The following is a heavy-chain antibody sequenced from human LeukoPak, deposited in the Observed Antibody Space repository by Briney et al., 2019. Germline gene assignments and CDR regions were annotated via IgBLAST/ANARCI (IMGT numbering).Heavy chain of an antibody. CDR1: GFTFDDYA. V-gene: IGHV3-9*01. Sequence: GRSLRLSCAASGFTFDDYAMHWVRQAPGKGLEWVSGISWNSGSIGYADSVKGRFTISRDNAKNSLYLQVNSLRAEDTALYYCAKDIRDSSGRYRGFDYWGQGTLVTVSS. CDR2: ISWNSGSI. D-gene: IGHD6-19*01. J-gene: IGHJ4*02. CDR3: AKDIRDSSGRYRGFDY.